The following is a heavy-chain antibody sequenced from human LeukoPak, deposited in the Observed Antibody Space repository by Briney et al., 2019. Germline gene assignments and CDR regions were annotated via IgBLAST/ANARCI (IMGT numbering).Heavy chain of an antibody. CDR1: GFTF. J-gene: IGHJ4*02. V-gene: IGHV3-33*01. CDR3: ARSEGSYYFDY. Sequence: PGRSLRLSCAASGFTFNWVRQAPGKGLEWMTIIWYDGSNRYYADSVKGRFTISRDYSKNTLCLQMNSLRGEDTAVYYCARSEGSYYFDYWGQGTLVTVSS. CDR2: IWYDGSNR.